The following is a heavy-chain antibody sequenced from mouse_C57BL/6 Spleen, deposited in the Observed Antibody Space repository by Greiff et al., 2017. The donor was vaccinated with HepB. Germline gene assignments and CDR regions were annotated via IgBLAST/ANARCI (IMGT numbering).Heavy chain of an antibody. J-gene: IGHJ1*03. Sequence: QVQLQQSGAELVRPGSSVKLSCKASGYTFTSYWMDWVKQRPGQGLEWIGNIYPSDSETHYNQKFKDKATLTVDKSSSTAYMQLSSLTSEDSAVYYCARGGYYGSRARYFDVWGTGTTVTVSS. V-gene: IGHV1-61*01. D-gene: IGHD1-1*01. CDR3: ARGGYYGSRARYFDV. CDR1: GYTFTSYW. CDR2: IYPSDSET.